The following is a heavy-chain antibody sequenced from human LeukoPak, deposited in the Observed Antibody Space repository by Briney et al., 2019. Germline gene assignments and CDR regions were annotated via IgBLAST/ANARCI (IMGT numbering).Heavy chain of an antibody. CDR3: ARRGGYSYGPFDL. CDR1: GGSISSSSYY. J-gene: IGHJ5*02. V-gene: IGHV4-39*01. Sequence: PSETLSLTCTVSGGSISSSSYYWGWIRQPPGKGLEWIGSIYYSGSTYYNPSLKSRVTISVDTSKNQFSLKLSSVTAADTAVYYCARRGGYSYGPFDLWGQGTLVTVSS. D-gene: IGHD5-18*01. CDR2: IYYSGST.